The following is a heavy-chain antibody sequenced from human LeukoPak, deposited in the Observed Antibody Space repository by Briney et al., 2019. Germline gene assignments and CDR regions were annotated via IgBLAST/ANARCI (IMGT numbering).Heavy chain of an antibody. CDR2: IKQDGSEK. Sequence: QPGGSLRLSCAASGFTFSSYWMSWVRQAPGKGLEWVANIKQDGSEKYYVDSVKGRFTISRDNAKNSLYLQRHSLRAEDTAVYYCARDFGFMITFGGALLDYWGQGTLVTVSS. CDR1: GFTFSSYW. D-gene: IGHD3-16*01. CDR3: ARDFGFMITFGGALLDY. V-gene: IGHV3-7*01. J-gene: IGHJ4*02.